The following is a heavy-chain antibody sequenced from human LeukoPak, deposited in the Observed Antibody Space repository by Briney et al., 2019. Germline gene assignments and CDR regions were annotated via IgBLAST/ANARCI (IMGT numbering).Heavy chain of an antibody. CDR3: ARGPFGEFRWGPRGVYNDY. V-gene: IGHV1-8*01. CDR1: GYTFTSYD. J-gene: IGHJ4*02. CDR2: MNPNSGNT. Sequence: ASVKVSCKASGYTFTSYDINWVRQDTGQVLEWMGWMNPNSGNTGYAQKFQGRVTMTRNTSISTAYMELSSLRSEDTAVYYCARGPFGEFRWGPRGVYNDYWGQGTLVTVSS. D-gene: IGHD3-10*01.